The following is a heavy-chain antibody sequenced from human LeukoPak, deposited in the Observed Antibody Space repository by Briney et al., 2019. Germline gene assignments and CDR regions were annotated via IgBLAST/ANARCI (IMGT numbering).Heavy chain of an antibody. CDR3: ARILDHYDFPNNWFDP. J-gene: IGHJ5*02. D-gene: IGHD3-22*01. V-gene: IGHV3-23*01. CDR1: GFPFSNYG. CDR2: IISSGGIT. Sequence: GSLRLSFAASGFPFSNYGMTWIRRAPGKGRGWVSAIISSGGITYYADSVKGRFTISRDNSKNTLYLQMNSLRGEDTAVYYCARILDHYDFPNNWFDPWGQGTLVTVSS.